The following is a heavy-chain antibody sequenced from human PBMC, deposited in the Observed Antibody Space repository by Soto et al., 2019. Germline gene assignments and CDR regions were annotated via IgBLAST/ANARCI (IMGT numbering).Heavy chain of an antibody. CDR3: AMRFCSGGSCPGKGLDY. V-gene: IGHV3-13*01. CDR2: VGTVGDT. CDR1: AFSSSSHD. D-gene: IGHD2-15*01. J-gene: IGHJ4*02. Sequence: PGVCRRLSCAAAAFSSSSHDMHWVRQATGKGLEWVSCVGTVGDTYSSGSVKGRFTISRENARNSFYLQMNSRRAGDTAVYYCAMRFCSGGSCPGKGLDYWAQGTRFT.